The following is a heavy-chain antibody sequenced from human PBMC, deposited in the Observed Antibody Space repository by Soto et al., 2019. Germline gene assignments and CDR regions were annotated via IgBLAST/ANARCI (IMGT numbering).Heavy chain of an antibody. CDR3: ARLLTELLSVNWFDP. V-gene: IGHV4-39*02. J-gene: IGHJ5*02. D-gene: IGHD2-15*01. CDR1: GGSISSSSYY. CDR2: IYYSGST. Sequence: QLQLQESGPGLVKPSETLSLTCTVSGGSISSSSYYWGWIRQPPGKGLEWIGSIYYSGSTYYNPSLKSRVTISVDTSKHHFSLKLSSVTAADTAVYYCARLLTELLSVNWFDPWGQGTLVTVSS.